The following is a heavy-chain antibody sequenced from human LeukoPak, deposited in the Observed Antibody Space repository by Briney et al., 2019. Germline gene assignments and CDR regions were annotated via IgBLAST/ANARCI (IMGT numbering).Heavy chain of an antibody. CDR3: ARSSGTGTFSY. J-gene: IGHJ4*02. Sequence: SETLSLACTVSGDSISRSTYYWAWIRQPPGKGLEWIGSVYYGRSPYFNPSLESRATISVDTSKNHFSLKMSSVTAADTAVYYCARSSGTGTFSYWGQGTLVTVSS. CDR1: GDSISRSTYY. CDR2: VYYGRSP. V-gene: IGHV4-39*02. D-gene: IGHD6-25*01.